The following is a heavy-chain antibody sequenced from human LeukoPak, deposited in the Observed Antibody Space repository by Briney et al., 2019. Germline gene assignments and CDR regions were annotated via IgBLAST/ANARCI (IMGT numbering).Heavy chain of an antibody. J-gene: IGHJ6*02. V-gene: IGHV4-31*03. D-gene: IGHD1-26*01. CDR3: ARDMGGMDV. CDR2: IYYSGST. Sequence: PAETLSLTCTVSGGSISSGGYYWSWIRPHPGKGLEWIGYIYYSGSTYYNPSLKSRVTISVDTSKNQFSLKLSFVTAEDTAVYYCARDMGGMDVWGQGTTVTVSS. CDR1: GGSISSGGYY.